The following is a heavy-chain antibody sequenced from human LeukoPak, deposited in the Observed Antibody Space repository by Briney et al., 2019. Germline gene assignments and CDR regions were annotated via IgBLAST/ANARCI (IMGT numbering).Heavy chain of an antibody. V-gene: IGHV4-39*01. D-gene: IGHD3-3*01. J-gene: IGHJ4*02. CDR1: GVSISSSSYY. Sequence: SGTLSLTCTVSGVSISSSSYYWGWIRQPPGKGLEWIGSTFYSGSTYYNPSLKRRVTISVDTSKNQFSLKLSSVTAADTAVYYCARRTDFWSGLINYWGQGTLVTVSS. CDR2: TFYSGST. CDR3: ARRTDFWSGLINY.